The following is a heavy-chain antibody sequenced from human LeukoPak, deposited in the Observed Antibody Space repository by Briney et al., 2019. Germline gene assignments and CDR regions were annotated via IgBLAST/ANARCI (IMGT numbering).Heavy chain of an antibody. J-gene: IGHJ6*03. CDR2: INHSGST. CDR3: ARRYTSRGYGYGSGSYYYYYYMDV. CDR1: GGSFSGYY. D-gene: IGHD3-10*01. Sequence: SETLSLTCAVYGGSFSGYYWSWIRQPPGKGLEWIGEINHSGSTNYNPSLKSRVTISVDTSKNQFSLKLSSVTAADTAVYYCARRYTSRGYGYGSGSYYYYYYMDVWGKGTTVTISS. V-gene: IGHV4-34*01.